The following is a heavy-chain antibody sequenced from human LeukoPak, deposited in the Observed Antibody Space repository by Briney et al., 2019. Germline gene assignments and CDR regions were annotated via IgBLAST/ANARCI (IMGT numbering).Heavy chain of an antibody. J-gene: IGHJ5*02. D-gene: IGHD6-13*01. CDR2: INPSGGST. V-gene: IGHV1-46*01. Sequence: ASVKVSCKASGYTFTSYYMHWVRQAPGQGLEWMGIINPSGGSTSYAQKFQGRVTMTRDMSTSTAYMELRSLRSDDTAVYYCARDRVQLVNWFDPWGQGTLVTVSS. CDR3: ARDRVQLVNWFDP. CDR1: GYTFTSYY.